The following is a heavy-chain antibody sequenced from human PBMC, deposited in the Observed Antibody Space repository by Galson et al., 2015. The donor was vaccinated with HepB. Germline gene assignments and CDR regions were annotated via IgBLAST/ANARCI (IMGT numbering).Heavy chain of an antibody. CDR2: ISYDGRNT. CDR3: ARDVDPSKSWVDGFIYRGWAV. J-gene: IGHJ6*02. V-gene: IGHV3-30*04. CDR1: GFTFSSYS. Sequence: SLRLSCAASGFTFSSYSMHWARQAPGKGLEWVAVISYDGRNTNYADSVKGRFTIARDNSRNTVYLEMNSLRDEDTAVYYCARDVDPSKSWVDGFIYRGWAVWGQETTFTV. D-gene: IGHD3-10*01.